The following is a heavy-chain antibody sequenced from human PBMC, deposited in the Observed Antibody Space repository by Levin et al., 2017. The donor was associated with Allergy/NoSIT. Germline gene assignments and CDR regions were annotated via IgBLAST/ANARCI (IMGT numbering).Heavy chain of an antibody. J-gene: IGHJ4*02. CDR2: IWYDGSNK. CDR1: GFTFSSYG. V-gene: IGHV3-33*01. Sequence: GESLKISCAASGFTFSSYGMHWVRQAPGKGLEWVAVIWYDGSNKYYADSVKGRFTISRDNSKNTLYLQMNSLRAEDTAVYYCASISIAAADNFDYWGQGKLVTVSS. CDR3: ASISIAAADNFDY. D-gene: IGHD6-13*01.